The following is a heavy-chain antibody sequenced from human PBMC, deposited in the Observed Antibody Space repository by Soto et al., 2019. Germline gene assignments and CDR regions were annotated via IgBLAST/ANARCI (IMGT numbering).Heavy chain of an antibody. CDR3: ARALKVRGVIWDAMDV. CDR2: INHSGST. V-gene: IGHV4-34*01. J-gene: IGHJ6*02. CDR1: GGSFSGYD. Sequence: SATLSLTCAVYGGSFSGYDWSWIRQPPGKGLEWIGEINHSGSTNYNPSLKSRVTISVDTSKNQFALKLSSVTAADTAVYYCARALKVRGVIWDAMDVWRQGTTVT. D-gene: IGHD3-10*01.